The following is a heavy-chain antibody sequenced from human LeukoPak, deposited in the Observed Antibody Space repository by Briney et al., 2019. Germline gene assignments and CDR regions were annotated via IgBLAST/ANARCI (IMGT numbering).Heavy chain of an antibody. Sequence: SETLSLACAVYGGSFSGYYWSWIRQPPGKGLEWIGEINHSGSTNYNPSLKSRVTISVDTSKNQFSLKLSSVTAADTAVYYCARGPYYDFWSGYYTPIRSYYYMDVWGKGTTVTVSS. CDR3: ARGPYYDFWSGYYTPIRSYYYMDV. CDR1: GGSFSGYY. V-gene: IGHV4-34*01. J-gene: IGHJ6*03. D-gene: IGHD3-3*01. CDR2: INHSGST.